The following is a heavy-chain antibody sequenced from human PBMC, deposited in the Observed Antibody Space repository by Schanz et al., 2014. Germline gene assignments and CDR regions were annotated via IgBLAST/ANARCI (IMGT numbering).Heavy chain of an antibody. J-gene: IGHJ4*02. Sequence: EVQLVESGGGVVRPGGSLRLSCAASGFTFENYALTWVRQVPGKGLEWVSRINWSDGGSTGYADSVRGRFTISRDNAKNSLYLEMNSLRAEDTAVYHCVSSGSYSSYAFWGQGPLVDVSS. CDR1: GFTFENYA. CDR3: VSSGSYSSYAF. V-gene: IGHV3-20*01. CDR2: INWSDGGST. D-gene: IGHD3-10*01.